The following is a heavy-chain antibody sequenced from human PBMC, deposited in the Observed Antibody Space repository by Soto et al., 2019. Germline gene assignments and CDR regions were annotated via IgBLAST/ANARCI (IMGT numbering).Heavy chain of an antibody. CDR3: AKDLWSIAAAGRNYYYYYGMDV. Sequence: GGSLRLSCAASGFTFSSYGMHWVRQAPGKGLEWVAVISYDGSNKYYADSVKGRFTISRDNSKNTLYLQMNSLRAEDTAVYYCAKDLWSIAAAGRNYYYYYGMDVWGQGTTVTVSS. J-gene: IGHJ6*02. CDR2: ISYDGSNK. V-gene: IGHV3-30*18. D-gene: IGHD6-13*01. CDR1: GFTFSSYG.